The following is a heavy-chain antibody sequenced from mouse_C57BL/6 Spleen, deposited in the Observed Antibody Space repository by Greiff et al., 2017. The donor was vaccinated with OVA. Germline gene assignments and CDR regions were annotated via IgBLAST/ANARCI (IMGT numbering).Heavy chain of an antibody. J-gene: IGHJ2*01. Sequence: QVQLKQSGAELVRPGASVTLSCKASGYTFTDYEMHWVKQTPVHGLEWIGAIDPETGGTAYNQKFKGKAILTADKSSSTAYMELRSLTSEDSAVYYCTRLGDSAFDYWGQGTTLTVSS. V-gene: IGHV1-15*01. CDR2: IDPETGGT. D-gene: IGHD4-1*01. CDR3: TRLGDSAFDY. CDR1: GYTFTDYE.